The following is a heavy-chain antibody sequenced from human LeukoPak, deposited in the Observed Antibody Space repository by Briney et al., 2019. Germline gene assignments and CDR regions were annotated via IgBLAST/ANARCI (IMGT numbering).Heavy chain of an antibody. CDR1: GGSISSYY. V-gene: IGHV4-4*07. D-gene: IGHD3-3*01. Sequence: PSETLSLTCTVSGGSISSYYWSWIRQPAGKGLEWIGRIYTSGSTNYNPSLKSRVTMSVDRSKNQFSLKLSSVTAADTAVYYCARAGGVLRFLESYYMDVWGKGTTVTVSS. J-gene: IGHJ6*03. CDR2: IYTSGST. CDR3: ARAGGVLRFLESYYMDV.